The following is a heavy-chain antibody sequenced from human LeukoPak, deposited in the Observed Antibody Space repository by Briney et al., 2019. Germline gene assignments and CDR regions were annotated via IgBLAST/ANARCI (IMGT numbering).Heavy chain of an antibody. V-gene: IGHV3-23*01. CDR2: ISGSGGST. Sequence: PGGSLRLSCAASGFTFSSYAMSWVRQAPGKGLEWVSAISGSGGSTYYADSVKGRFTISRDNSKDTLYLQMNSLRAEDMAVYYCASYQGYSYGYGDYWGQGTLVTVSS. CDR1: GFTFSSYA. J-gene: IGHJ4*02. CDR3: ASYQGYSYGYGDY. D-gene: IGHD5-18*01.